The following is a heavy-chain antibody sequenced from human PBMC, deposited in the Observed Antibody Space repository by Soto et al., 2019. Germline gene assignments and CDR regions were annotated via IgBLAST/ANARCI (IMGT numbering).Heavy chain of an antibody. V-gene: IGHV1-3*01. CDR3: ARGLTMVRGLILDAFDM. J-gene: IGHJ3*02. CDR1: GYTFTTYP. CDR2: INAGNGNT. Sequence: QVQLVQSGAEVKKPGASVKVSCKTSGYTFTTYPMHWVRQAPGQRLEWMGGINAGNGNTKYSQKFQGRVTITRDTSASTAYMELSSLRSEDTAVYYCARGLTMVRGLILDAFDMWGQGTMVTVSS. D-gene: IGHD3-10*01.